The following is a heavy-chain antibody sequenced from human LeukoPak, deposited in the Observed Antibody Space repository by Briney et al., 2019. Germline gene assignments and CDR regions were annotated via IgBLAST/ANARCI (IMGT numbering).Heavy chain of an antibody. Sequence: KASEILSLTCTVSGGSISSTGYYWDWIRQSPGKGLEWIGTIYYSGSTDYNPSLKSRVTMSVETSKNQFSLKLSSVTAADTAVYYCARNISTVANGARYNWFDPWGQGTLVTVSS. J-gene: IGHJ5*02. V-gene: IGHV4-39*01. D-gene: IGHD4-11*01. CDR1: GGSISSTGYY. CDR2: IYYSGST. CDR3: ARNISTVANGARYNWFDP.